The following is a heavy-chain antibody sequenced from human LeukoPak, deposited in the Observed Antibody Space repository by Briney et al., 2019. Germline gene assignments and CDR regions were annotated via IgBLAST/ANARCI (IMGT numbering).Heavy chain of an antibody. V-gene: IGHV3-23*01. D-gene: IGHD3-3*01. Sequence: PGGSLRLSCAASGFIFDDYAMHWVRQAPGKGLEYVSVIRGGGGVKYYAASVKGRFTISRDNSKNTLYLQMNSLRAEDTAVYYCAKGDISDFWSGYYPPYFDYWGQGTLVTVSS. CDR3: AKGDISDFWSGYYPPYFDY. CDR2: IRGGGGVK. J-gene: IGHJ4*02. CDR1: GFIFDDYA.